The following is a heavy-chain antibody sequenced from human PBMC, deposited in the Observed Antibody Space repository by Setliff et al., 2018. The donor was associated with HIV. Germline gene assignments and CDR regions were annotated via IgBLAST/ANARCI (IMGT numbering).Heavy chain of an antibody. D-gene: IGHD3-10*01. J-gene: IGHJ2*01. CDR2: IYNNRGT. CDR3: ARSPLWFGKADWYVDL. V-gene: IGHV4-28*01. Sequence: SETLSLTCAVSGYSISSSYWWGWIRQPPGKGLEWIGYIYNNRGTYYNPALKSRVTMSVDTSNNQFSLKLRSVTAVDTAVYYCARSPLWFGKADWYVDLWGRGTLVTVSS. CDR1: GYSISSSYW.